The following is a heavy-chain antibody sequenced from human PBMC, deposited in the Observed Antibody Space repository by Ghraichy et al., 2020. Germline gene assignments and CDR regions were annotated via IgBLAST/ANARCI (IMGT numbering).Heavy chain of an antibody. CDR2: NTLSGGRT. D-gene: IGHD1-1*01. CDR1: GFTFNNYA. J-gene: IGHJ6*02. Sequence: GGSLRLSCAASGFTFNNYAMTWVRQAPGKGLEWVSLNTLSGGRTSYADSVKGRFTISLDPSKTTLYLQMNSLRAEDTAIYYCAKTTAVYYYYGLDACGQGTTVTVSS. V-gene: IGHV3-23*01. CDR3: AKTTAVYYYYGLDA.